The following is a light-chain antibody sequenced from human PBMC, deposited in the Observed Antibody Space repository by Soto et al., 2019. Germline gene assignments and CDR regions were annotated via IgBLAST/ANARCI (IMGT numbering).Light chain of an antibody. Sequence: DIHMTQSPSTLSASVGDRVTITCQASQSISVWLAWYQQKAGKAPNLLIYKASRLESGVPSRFSGSGSETEFTLTISGLQPGDSATYYCQQYNSYSPTFGQGTKVDIK. CDR3: QQYNSYSPT. J-gene: IGKJ1*01. V-gene: IGKV1-5*03. CDR1: QSISVW. CDR2: KAS.